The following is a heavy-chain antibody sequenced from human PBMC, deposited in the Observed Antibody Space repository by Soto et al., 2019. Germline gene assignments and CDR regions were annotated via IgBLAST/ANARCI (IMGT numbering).Heavy chain of an antibody. D-gene: IGHD5-18*01. CDR2: IYYSGST. CDR3: ARVFNSYGFNYYYGMDV. Sequence: PSETLSLTCTVSGGSISSYYWSWIRQPPGKGLEWIGYIYYSGSTNYNPSLKSRVTISVDTSKNQFSLKLSSVTAADTAVYYCARVFNSYGFNYYYGMDVWGQGTTVTVSS. V-gene: IGHV4-59*01. CDR1: GGSISSYY. J-gene: IGHJ6*02.